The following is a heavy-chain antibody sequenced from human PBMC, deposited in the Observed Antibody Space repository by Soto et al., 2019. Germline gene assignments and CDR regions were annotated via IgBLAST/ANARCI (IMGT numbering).Heavy chain of an antibody. J-gene: IGHJ5*02. CDR1: GFTFSSYG. CDR3: ARVGPYDSGSYMLRYNWFDP. V-gene: IGHV3-30*03. CDR2: ISYDGSNK. Sequence: GGSLRLSCAASGFTFSSYGMHWVRQAPGKGLEWVAVISYDGSNKYYADSVKGRFTISRDNSKNTLYLRMNSLRAEDTAVYYCARVGPYDSGSYMLRYNWFDPWGQGTLVTVSS. D-gene: IGHD3-10*01.